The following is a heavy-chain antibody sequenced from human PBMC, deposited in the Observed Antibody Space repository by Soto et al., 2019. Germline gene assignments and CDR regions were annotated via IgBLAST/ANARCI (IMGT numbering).Heavy chain of an antibody. CDR1: GFTFSSHA. D-gene: IGHD3-10*01. J-gene: IGHJ4*02. CDR3: AKGNVLLWFGELSYFAY. CDR2: INTNGGST. V-gene: IGHV3-23*01. Sequence: GGSLRLSCAASGFTFSSHAMTWVRQAPGEGLEWVSAINTNGGSTYYADSVKGRFTISRDNSKNTLYLQMNSLRAEDTAVYYCAKGNVLLWFGELSYFAYWGQGTLVTVSS.